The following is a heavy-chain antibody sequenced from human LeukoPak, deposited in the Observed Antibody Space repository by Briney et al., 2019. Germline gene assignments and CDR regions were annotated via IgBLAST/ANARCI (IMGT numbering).Heavy chain of an antibody. D-gene: IGHD3-3*01. J-gene: IGHJ4*02. Sequence: ASVKVSCKTSGYTFTDYYMYWVRQAPGQGLEYMGGINPKTGGAKYAQKFQGRVTMTRNTSISTAYMELSSLRSEDTAVYYCARGIADFWSGYEDYWGQGTLVTVSS. CDR2: INPKTGGA. CDR1: GYTFTDYY. CDR3: ARGIADFWSGYEDY. V-gene: IGHV1-2*02.